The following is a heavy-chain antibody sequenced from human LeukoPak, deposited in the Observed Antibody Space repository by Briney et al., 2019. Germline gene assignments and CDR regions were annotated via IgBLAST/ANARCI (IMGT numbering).Heavy chain of an antibody. V-gene: IGHV3-74*01. Sequence: GGSLRLSCAASGFTFSDFWMHWVRQAPGKGPGWVSRIRPDGTDASYADSVKGRFTISRDNARNTLFLQISSLRDEDTAVYYCARDMWGTFDYWGQGTLVTVSS. CDR3: ARDMWGTFDY. CDR2: IRPDGTDA. D-gene: IGHD7-27*01. J-gene: IGHJ4*02. CDR1: GFTFSDFW.